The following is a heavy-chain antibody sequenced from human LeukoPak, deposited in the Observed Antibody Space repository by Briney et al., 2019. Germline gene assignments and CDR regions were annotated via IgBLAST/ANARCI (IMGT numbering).Heavy chain of an antibody. CDR2: IFPGDSDT. V-gene: IGHV5-51*01. J-gene: IGHJ4*02. D-gene: IGHD4-17*01. CDR3: ARRGYGDYGTFFDY. Sequence: GESLKISCKGSGYSFTNYWIGWVRQMAGKGLEWMGIIFPGDSDTRYSPSFQGHVTISVDKSISTAYLQWSSLKASDTAMYYCARRGYGDYGTFFDYWGQGTLVTVSS. CDR1: GYSFTNYW.